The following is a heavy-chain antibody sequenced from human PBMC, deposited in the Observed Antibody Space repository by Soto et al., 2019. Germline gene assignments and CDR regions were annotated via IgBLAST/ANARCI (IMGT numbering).Heavy chain of an antibody. D-gene: IGHD1-1*01. Sequence: ASVKVSCKASGYIFTKHGISWVRQAPGQGLEWMGWISAHNGITNYAQNLQDRVTITADESTSTAYMELSSLRSEDTAVYYCARDGIGGTAFRGFLDYWGQGTLVTVSS. J-gene: IGHJ4*02. V-gene: IGHV1-18*01. CDR3: ARDGIGGTAFRGFLDY. CDR2: ISAHNGIT. CDR1: GYIFTKHG.